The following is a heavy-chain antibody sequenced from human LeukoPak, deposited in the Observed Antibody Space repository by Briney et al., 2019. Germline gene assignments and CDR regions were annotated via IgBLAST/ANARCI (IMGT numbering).Heavy chain of an antibody. CDR3: ARSYGDYYLDY. J-gene: IGHJ4*02. Sequence: SETLSLTCTVSGGSVTSGGYCWTWVRQHPGKGLEWIGYIYHSGSTYCNPSLKSRVTMSVDRSKNQFSVNLTSVTAADTAVYYCARSYGDYYLDYWGQGTLVTVSS. CDR2: IYHSGST. D-gene: IGHD4-17*01. V-gene: IGHV4-31*03. CDR1: GGSVTSGGYC.